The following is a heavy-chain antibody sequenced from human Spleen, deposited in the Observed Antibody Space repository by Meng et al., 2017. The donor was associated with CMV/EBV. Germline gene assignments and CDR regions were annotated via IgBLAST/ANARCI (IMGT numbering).Heavy chain of an antibody. CDR2: ISGSGGST. D-gene: IGHD2-2*01. CDR3: AKGGERVVPAAHYYYGMDV. J-gene: IGHJ6*02. CDR1: GFTFSDSW. Sequence: GGSLRLSCAASGFTFSDSWMSWVRQAPGKGLEWVSAISGSGGSTYDADSVKGRFTISRDNSENTLYLQMNCLRAEDTAVYYCAKGGERVVPAAHYYYGMDVWGQGTTVTVSS. V-gene: IGHV3-23*01.